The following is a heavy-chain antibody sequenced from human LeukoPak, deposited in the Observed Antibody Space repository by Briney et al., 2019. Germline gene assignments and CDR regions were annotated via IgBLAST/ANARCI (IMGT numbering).Heavy chain of an antibody. D-gene: IGHD3-22*01. CDR2: INPSGGST. CDR3: ARDELYYDSGAYSEYYFDY. CDR1: GYTFTSYY. V-gene: IGHV1-46*01. J-gene: IGHJ4*02. Sequence: ASVKVSCKASGYTFTSYYMHWVRRAPGQGLEWMGIINPSGGSTSYAQKFQGRVTMTRDTSTSTVYMELSSLRSEDTAVYYCARDELYYDSGAYSEYYFDYWGQGTLVTVSS.